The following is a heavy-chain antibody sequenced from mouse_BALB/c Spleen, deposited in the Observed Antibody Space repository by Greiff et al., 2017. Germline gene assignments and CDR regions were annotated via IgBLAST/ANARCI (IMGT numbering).Heavy chain of an antibody. CDR1: GFTFSSFG. J-gene: IGHJ4*01. CDR3: AKTARTFYAMDY. V-gene: IGHV5-17*02. D-gene: IGHD3-2*01. Sequence: EVKLVESGGGLVQPGGSRKLSCAASGFTFSSFGMHWVRQAPEKGLEWVAYISSGSSTIYYADTVKGRFTISRDNPKNTLFLQMTSLRSEDTAMYYCAKTARTFYAMDYWGQGTSVTVSS. CDR2: ISSGSSTI.